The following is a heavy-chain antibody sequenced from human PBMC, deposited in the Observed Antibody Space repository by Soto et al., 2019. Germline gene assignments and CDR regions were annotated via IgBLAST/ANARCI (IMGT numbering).Heavy chain of an antibody. Sequence: GGSLRLSCAASGFTFSGSAMHWVRQASGKGLEWVGRIRSKANSYATAYAASGKGRFTISRDDSKNTAYLQMNSLKTEDTAVYYCFAYERYPRNITIFGVVNDYYYYMDVWGKGTTVTVSS. CDR1: GFTFSGSA. CDR3: FAYERYPRNITIFGVVNDYYYYMDV. D-gene: IGHD3-3*01. V-gene: IGHV3-73*01. CDR2: IRSKANSYAT. J-gene: IGHJ6*03.